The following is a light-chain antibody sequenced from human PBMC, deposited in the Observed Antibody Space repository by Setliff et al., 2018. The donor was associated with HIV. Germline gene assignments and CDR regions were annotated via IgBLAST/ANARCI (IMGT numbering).Light chain of an antibody. Sequence: SYELTQPPSVSVSPGQTARITCSGDPLPKQYAYWYQQKAGQAPILLIYKDSERPSGIPERFSGSISGTTVMLTISGVQAEDEADHYCQSSDSSGTFVFGTGTKVT. J-gene: IGLJ1*01. CDR1: PLPKQY. CDR3: QSSDSSGTFV. CDR2: KDS. V-gene: IGLV3-25*03.